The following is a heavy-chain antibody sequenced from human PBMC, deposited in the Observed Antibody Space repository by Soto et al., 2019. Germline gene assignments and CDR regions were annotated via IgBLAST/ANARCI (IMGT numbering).Heavy chain of an antibody. CDR3: AKDANWSYDL. V-gene: IGHV3-53*01. CDR1: GITISDNV. J-gene: IGHJ2*01. CDR2: IYSEGRT. Sequence: GVSLRLSCSAFGITISDNVMNWVRQAPGKGLEWVAVIYSEGRTYYADSVKGRFSISRDSSKNTVYLQMNSLRAEDTVVYYCAKDANWSYDLWGRGNLVTVSS.